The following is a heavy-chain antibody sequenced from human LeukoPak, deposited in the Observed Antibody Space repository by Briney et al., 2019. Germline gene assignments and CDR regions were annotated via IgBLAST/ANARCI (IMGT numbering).Heavy chain of an antibody. Sequence: PGGSLRLSCTASGFTFGDYYMTWVRQAPGKGLDWLSYINGDGTTIHYAESVKGRFTISRDNGKKSVYLHINSLRADDKAVYYCARYPLQYYYYFLDLWGKGTTVTVSS. CDR2: INGDGTTI. CDR3: ARYPLQYYYYFLDL. V-gene: IGHV3-11*01. J-gene: IGHJ6*04. CDR1: GFTFGDYY. D-gene: IGHD2-2*02.